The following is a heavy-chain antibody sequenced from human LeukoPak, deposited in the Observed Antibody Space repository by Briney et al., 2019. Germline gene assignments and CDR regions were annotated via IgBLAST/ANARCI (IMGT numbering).Heavy chain of an antibody. V-gene: IGHV3-23*01. D-gene: IGHD1-7*01. CDR3: AKVGSWNYDV. CDR1: GFTFSSYG. Sequence: GGSLRLSCAASGFTFSSYGMHWVRQAPGKGLEWVSAISGSGGSTYYADSVKSRFTISRDNSKNTLYLQMNSLRAEDTAVYYCAKVGSWNYDVWGQGTLVTVSS. J-gene: IGHJ4*02. CDR2: ISGSGGST.